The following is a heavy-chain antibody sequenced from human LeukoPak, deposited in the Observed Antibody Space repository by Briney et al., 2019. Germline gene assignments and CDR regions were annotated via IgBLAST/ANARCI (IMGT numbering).Heavy chain of an antibody. CDR2: VFYSGNT. CDR1: GGSINSYY. CDR3: ARGADSSGYYSIFYFDY. J-gene: IGHJ4*02. Sequence: SETLSLTCIVSGGSINSYYWNWIRQPPGKGLEWIGYVFYSGNTNYNPSLKSRVTISVDASKSQLSLKLSSVTAADTAVYYCARGADSSGYYSIFYFDYWGQGTLVTVSS. V-gene: IGHV4-59*01. D-gene: IGHD3-22*01.